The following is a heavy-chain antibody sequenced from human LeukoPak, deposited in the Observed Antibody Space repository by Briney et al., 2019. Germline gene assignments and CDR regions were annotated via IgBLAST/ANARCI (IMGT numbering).Heavy chain of an antibody. D-gene: IGHD1-26*01. CDR2: IYHSGST. CDR3: ARGSGSYYFRFDP. CDR1: GYSISSGYY. Sequence: SETLSLTCTVSGYSISSGYYWGWIRQPPGKGLEWIGSIYHSGSTNYNPSLKSRVTISVDTSKNQFSLKLSSVTAADTAVYYCARGSGSYYFRFDPWGQGTLVTVSS. J-gene: IGHJ5*02. V-gene: IGHV4-38-2*02.